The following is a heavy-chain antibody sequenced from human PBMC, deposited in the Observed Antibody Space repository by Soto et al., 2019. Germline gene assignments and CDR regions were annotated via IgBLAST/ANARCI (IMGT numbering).Heavy chain of an antibody. D-gene: IGHD4-17*01. CDR1: GYSFTSYW. CDR2: IDPSDSYT. J-gene: IGHJ4*02. Sequence: GESLKISCKGSGYSFTSYWISWVRQMPGKGLEWMGRIDPSDSYTNYSPSFQGHVTISADKSISTAYLQWSSLKASDTAMYYCARQMTTVSHFDFWGQGTLVTVS. V-gene: IGHV5-10-1*01. CDR3: ARQMTTVSHFDF.